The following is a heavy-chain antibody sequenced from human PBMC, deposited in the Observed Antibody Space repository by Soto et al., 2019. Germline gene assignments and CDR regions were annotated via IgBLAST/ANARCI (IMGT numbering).Heavy chain of an antibody. CDR1: GGSISSCGYY. V-gene: IGHV4-61*08. D-gene: IGHD2-2*01. J-gene: IGHJ5*02. Sequence: PSETLSLTCTVSGGSISSCGYYWSWIRQHPGKGLEWIGYIYYSGSTNYNPSLKSRVAISVDTSKNQFSLKLSSVTAADTAVYYCARVKVVVPAAMIDPWGQGTLVTVSS. CDR3: ARVKVVVPAAMIDP. CDR2: IYYSGST.